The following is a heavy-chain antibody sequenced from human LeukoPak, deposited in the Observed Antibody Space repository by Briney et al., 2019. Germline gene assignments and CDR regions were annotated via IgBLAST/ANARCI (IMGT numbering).Heavy chain of an antibody. CDR1: GFTFSSYA. V-gene: IGHV3-23*01. CDR2: IIGSGGRT. CDR3: AKSVMTTTVYFDY. Sequence: GGSLRLSCAASGFTFSSYAMSWVRQAPGKGLEWVSSIIGSGGRTDNVDSVKGRFSISRDNSKNTLYLQMNSLRAEDTAIYYCAKSVMTTTVYFDYWGQGTLVTVSS. D-gene: IGHD4-17*01. J-gene: IGHJ4*02.